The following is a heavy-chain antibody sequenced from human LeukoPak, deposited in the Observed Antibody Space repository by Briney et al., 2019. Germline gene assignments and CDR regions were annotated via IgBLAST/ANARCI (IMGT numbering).Heavy chain of an antibody. J-gene: IGHJ4*02. CDR3: ASQYYYGSGSYYPFDY. CDR1: GYSISSGYY. D-gene: IGHD3-10*01. CDR2: IYHSGST. Sequence: SEPLSLTCTVSGYSISSGYYWGWIRQPPGKGLEWIGSIYHSGSTYYNPSLKSRVTISVDTSKNQFSLKLSSVTAADTAVYYCASQYYYGSGSYYPFDYWGQGTLVTVSS. V-gene: IGHV4-38-2*02.